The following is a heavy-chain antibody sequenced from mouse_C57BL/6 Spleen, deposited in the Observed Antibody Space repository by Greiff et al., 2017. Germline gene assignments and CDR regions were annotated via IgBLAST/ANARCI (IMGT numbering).Heavy chain of an antibody. CDR2: IDPSDSYT. CDR3: ARALDSSGSAWFAY. D-gene: IGHD3-2*02. Sequence: VQLQQPGAELVKPGASVKLSCKASGYTFTSYWMQWVKQRPGQGLEWIGEIDPSDSYTNYNQKFKGKATLTVDTSSSTAYMQLSSLTSEDSAVYYCARALDSSGSAWFAYRGQGTLVTVSA. V-gene: IGHV1-50*01. J-gene: IGHJ3*01. CDR1: GYTFTSYW.